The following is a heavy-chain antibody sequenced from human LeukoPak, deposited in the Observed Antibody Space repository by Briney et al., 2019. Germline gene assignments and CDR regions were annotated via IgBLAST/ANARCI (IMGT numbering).Heavy chain of an antibody. CDR1: GYTFTSYD. D-gene: IGHD3-10*01. CDR2: MNPNSGNT. J-gene: IGHJ6*02. V-gene: IGHV1-8*03. Sequence: ASVKVSCKASGYTFTSYDINWVRQATGQGLEWMGWMNPNSGNTGYAQKFQGRVTITRNTSISTAYMELSSLRSEDTAVYYCARVYDYGSAHGMDVWGQGTTVIVSS. CDR3: ARVYDYGSAHGMDV.